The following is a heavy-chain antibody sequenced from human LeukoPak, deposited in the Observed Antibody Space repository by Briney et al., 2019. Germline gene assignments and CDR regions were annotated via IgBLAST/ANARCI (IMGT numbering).Heavy chain of an antibody. J-gene: IGHJ4*02. Sequence: PGGSLRLSCAASGFTFSSYAMHWVRQAPGKGLEWVSYISSSSSTIYYADSVKGRFTISRDNAKNSLYLQMNSLRAEDTAVYYCARDEGPYYYGSGSYYSPLGYWGQGTLVTVSS. CDR1: GFTFSSYA. CDR2: ISSSSSTI. V-gene: IGHV3-48*04. D-gene: IGHD3-10*01. CDR3: ARDEGPYYYGSGSYYSPLGY.